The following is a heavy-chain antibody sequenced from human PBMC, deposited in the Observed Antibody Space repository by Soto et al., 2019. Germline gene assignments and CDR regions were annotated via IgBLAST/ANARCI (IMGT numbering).Heavy chain of an antibody. D-gene: IGHD6-13*01. CDR1: GFTFGNYA. CDR3: AKERLVEKAADGNHAVDV. J-gene: IGHJ3*01. Sequence: GWSLRLSCAASGFTFGNYAMHLVRQAPGKGLEWVASIAYDGSNKYYADSVKGRLTISRDNSKNTLSLQMNSLRAEDTAEYYCAKERLVEKAADGNHAVDVWGQGTMVTVS. V-gene: IGHV3-30*18. CDR2: IAYDGSNK.